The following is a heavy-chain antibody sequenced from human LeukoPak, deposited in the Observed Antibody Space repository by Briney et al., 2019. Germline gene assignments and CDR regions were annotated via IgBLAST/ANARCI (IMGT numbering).Heavy chain of an antibody. V-gene: IGHV1-18*01. J-gene: IGHJ4*02. CDR1: GYHFVNYA. CDR2: ISPFNGQT. D-gene: IGHD6-19*01. CDR3: ARGDSSGWYLDY. Sequence: ASVKVSCKASGYHFVNYAITWVRQAPGQGPEWMGWISPFNGQTNYAQSVQGRVTMTIDTSTSTAYMELRSLRSEDTAVYYCARGDSSGWYLDYWGQGTLVTVSS.